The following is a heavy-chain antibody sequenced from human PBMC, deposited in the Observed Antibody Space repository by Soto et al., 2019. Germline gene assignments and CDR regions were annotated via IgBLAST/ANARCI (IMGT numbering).Heavy chain of an antibody. CDR2: INPNSGGT. CDR1: GYTFTGYY. CDR3: GVQVAAGVNNWFDP. V-gene: IGHV1-2*02. Sequence: ASVKVSCKASGYTFTGYYMHWVRQAPGQGLEWMGWINPNSGGTNYAQKFQGRVTMTRDTSISTAYMELSRLRSDDTAVYYCGVQVAAGVNNWFDPWGQGTLVTVSS. D-gene: IGHD2-15*01. J-gene: IGHJ5*02.